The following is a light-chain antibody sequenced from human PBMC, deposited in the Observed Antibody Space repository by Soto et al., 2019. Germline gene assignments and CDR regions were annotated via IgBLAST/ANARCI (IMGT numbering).Light chain of an antibody. CDR3: TSYTSTNTPVV. CDR2: EVS. Sequence: QSALTQPASVSGSPGQSITISCTGTSSDVGAYNYVSWYQHHPGRAPKLIIYEVSHRPSGVSNRFSGSKSDNTASLTISGLQAEDEADYYCTSYTSTNTPVVFGGGTKLTVL. CDR1: SSDVGAYNY. V-gene: IGLV2-14*01. J-gene: IGLJ2*01.